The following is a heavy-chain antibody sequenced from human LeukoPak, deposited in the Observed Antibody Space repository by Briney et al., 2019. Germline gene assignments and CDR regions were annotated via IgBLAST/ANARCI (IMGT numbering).Heavy chain of an antibody. D-gene: IGHD2-2*01. CDR3: ARGLVPAAMDDAFEI. CDR1: GYTFTGYY. Sequence: ASVKVSCKASGYTFTGYYMHWVRQAPGQGLEWMGWINPNSGGTNYAQKFQVRVTMTRDTSISTAYLGPRRLRSDDKAVYFCARGLVPAAMDDAFEIWGQGKMVTVSS. CDR2: INPNSGGT. J-gene: IGHJ3*02. V-gene: IGHV1-2*02.